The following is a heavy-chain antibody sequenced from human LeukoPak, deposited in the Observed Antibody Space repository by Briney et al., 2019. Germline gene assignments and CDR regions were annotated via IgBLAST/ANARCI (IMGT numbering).Heavy chain of an antibody. J-gene: IGHJ4*02. V-gene: IGHV3-23*01. CDR2: ISGIGGST. D-gene: IGHD6-13*01. CDR3: AKDQGPYSSSWYGDDY. Sequence: GGSLRLSCAASGFPFSNYAMSWVRQAPGKGLEWVSAISGIGGSTYYADSVKGRFTISRDNSKNTLYLQMNSLRAEDTAVYYCAKDQGPYSSSWYGDDYWGQGTLVTVSS. CDR1: GFPFSNYA.